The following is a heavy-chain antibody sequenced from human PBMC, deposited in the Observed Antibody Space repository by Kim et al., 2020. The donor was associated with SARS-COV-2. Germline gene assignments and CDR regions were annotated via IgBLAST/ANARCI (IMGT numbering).Heavy chain of an antibody. CDR1: GFTFSAYA. V-gene: IGHV3-64D*06. CDR2: IGTGGDT. CDR3: AQDPGSDAFDI. Sequence: GGSLRLSCSASGFTFSAYAMYWIRQAPRKGMEYVSGIGTGGDTYYADSVKGRFTSSRDNSKNTLYLQMSGLRPEDTAVYYCAQDPGSDAFDIWGRGTMVTVSS. J-gene: IGHJ3*02.